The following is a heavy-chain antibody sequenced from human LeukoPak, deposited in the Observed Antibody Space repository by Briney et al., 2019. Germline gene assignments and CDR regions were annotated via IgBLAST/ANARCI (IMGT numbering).Heavy chain of an antibody. J-gene: IGHJ4*02. V-gene: IGHV3-66*01. CDR2: IYSGGST. CDR3: AGEYNYYIY. CDR1: GFTVSNSY. D-gene: IGHD1-1*01. Sequence: GGSLRLSCAASGFTVSNSYMNWVRQAPGKGLEWVSVIYSGGSTYYADSVEGRFTISRDNSKNTLHLQMNSLRAEDTAMYYCAGEYNYYIYWGQGTLVTVSS.